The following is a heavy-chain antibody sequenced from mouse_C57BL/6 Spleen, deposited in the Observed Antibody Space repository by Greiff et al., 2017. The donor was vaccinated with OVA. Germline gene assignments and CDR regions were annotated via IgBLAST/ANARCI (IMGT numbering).Heavy chain of an antibody. V-gene: IGHV1-15*01. Sequence: VQLQQSGAELVRPGASVTLSCKASGYTFTDYEMHWVKQTPVHGLEWIGAIDPETGGTAYNQKFKGKAILTADKSSSTACMELRSLTSEDSAVYYCTRKDTYYSNHDSYAMDYWGQGTSVTVSS. CDR1: GYTFTDYE. J-gene: IGHJ4*01. D-gene: IGHD2-5*01. CDR3: TRKDTYYSNHDSYAMDY. CDR2: IDPETGGT.